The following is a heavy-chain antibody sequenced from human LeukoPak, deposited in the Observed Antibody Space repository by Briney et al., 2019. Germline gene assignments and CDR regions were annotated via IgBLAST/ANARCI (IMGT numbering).Heavy chain of an antibody. CDR3: ARERTDTSMDY. Sequence: SQTLSLTCTVSGGSISSGSYYWTWIRQPAGTGLEWIGRIYTSGSTNHNPSLKSRVTISLDTSKNQFSLKLISVTAADTAVYFCARERTDTSMDYWGRGTLVTVSS. CDR1: GGSISSGSYY. D-gene: IGHD5-18*01. J-gene: IGHJ4*02. V-gene: IGHV4-61*02. CDR2: IYTSGST.